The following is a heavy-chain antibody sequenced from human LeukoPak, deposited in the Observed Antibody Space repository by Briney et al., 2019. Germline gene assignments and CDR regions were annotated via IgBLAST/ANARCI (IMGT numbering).Heavy chain of an antibody. CDR2: IYWDDDK. CDR3: AHRRYTAGYNWFDP. D-gene: IGHD5-18*01. Sequence: SGPTLVNPTQTLTLTCTSSGFSLNTSGGGVGWIRQPPGKALEWLALIYWDDDKRYSPSLKSRLTISKDTSKNQVVLTMTNMDTVDTATYYCAHRRYTAGYNWFDPWGQGTLVTVSS. V-gene: IGHV2-5*02. CDR1: GFSLNTSGGG. J-gene: IGHJ5*02.